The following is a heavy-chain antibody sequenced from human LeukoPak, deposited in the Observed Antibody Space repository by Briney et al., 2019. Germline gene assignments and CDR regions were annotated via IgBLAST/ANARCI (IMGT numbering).Heavy chain of an antibody. Sequence: PGGSLRLSCAASGFTFSSYAMNWVRQAPGKGLEWVSSISSGSSYIYYADSVKGRFTISRDNAKNSLYLQMNSLRAEDTAVYYCAAANWGLFDYWGQGTLVTVSS. D-gene: IGHD7-27*01. CDR1: GFTFSSYA. J-gene: IGHJ4*02. CDR2: ISSGSSYI. V-gene: IGHV3-21*01. CDR3: AAANWGLFDY.